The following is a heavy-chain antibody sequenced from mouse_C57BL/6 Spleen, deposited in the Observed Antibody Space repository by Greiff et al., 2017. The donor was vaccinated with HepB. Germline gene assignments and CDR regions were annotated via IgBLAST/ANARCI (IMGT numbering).Heavy chain of an antibody. D-gene: IGHD2-5*01. CDR1: GFTFSDYY. Sequence: DVHLVESEGGLVQPGSSMKLSCTASGFTFSDYYMAWVRQVPEKGLEWVANINYDGSSTYYLDSLKSRFIISRDNAKNILYLQMSSLKSEDTATYYCAREGVYYSNYGWYFDVWGTGTTVTVSS. CDR2: INYDGSST. CDR3: AREGVYYSNYGWYFDV. J-gene: IGHJ1*03. V-gene: IGHV5-16*01.